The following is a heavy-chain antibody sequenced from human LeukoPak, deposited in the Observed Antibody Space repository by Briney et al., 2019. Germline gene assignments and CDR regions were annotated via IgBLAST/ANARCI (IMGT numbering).Heavy chain of an antibody. CDR2: ISAYNGNT. Sequence: ASVKFSCKASGYTFTSYGISWVRQAPGQGLEWMGWISAYNGNTNYAQKLQGRVTMTTDTSTSTAYMELRSLRSDDTAVYYCARRRPYSDNSGHAFDIWGQGTMVTVSS. CDR1: GYTFTSYG. CDR3: ARRRPYSDNSGHAFDI. V-gene: IGHV1-18*01. J-gene: IGHJ3*02. D-gene: IGHD3-22*01.